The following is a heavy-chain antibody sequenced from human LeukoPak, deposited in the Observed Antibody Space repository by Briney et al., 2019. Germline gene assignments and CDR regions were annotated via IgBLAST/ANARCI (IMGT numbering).Heavy chain of an antibody. CDR1: GFTFSTYG. CDR2: ISGSGGST. Sequence: QTGGSLRLSCAASGFTFSTYGMTWVRQAPGKGLEWVSSISGSGGSTYYADSVKGRVTVSRDNSKSTLFLQMNSLRAEDTAVYYCAKTRGGPTSPDDYWGQGTLVTVSS. D-gene: IGHD2-15*01. J-gene: IGHJ4*02. V-gene: IGHV3-23*01. CDR3: AKTRGGPTSPDDY.